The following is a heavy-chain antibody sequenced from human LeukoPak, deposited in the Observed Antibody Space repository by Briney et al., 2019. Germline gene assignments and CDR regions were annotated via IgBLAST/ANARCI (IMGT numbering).Heavy chain of an antibody. Sequence: PGGSLRLSCAASGFTVSHNYMSWVRQAPGKGLEWVSVIYSGGSTNYADSVKGRFTISRDNSKNTLCLQMNSLRAEDTAVYYCARDLSGPLDYWGQGTLVTVFS. CDR3: ARDLSGPLDY. D-gene: IGHD5-12*01. CDR1: GFTVSHNY. CDR2: IYSGGST. V-gene: IGHV3-66*01. J-gene: IGHJ4*02.